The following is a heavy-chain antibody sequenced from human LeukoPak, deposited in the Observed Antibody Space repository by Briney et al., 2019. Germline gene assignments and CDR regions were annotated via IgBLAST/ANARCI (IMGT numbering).Heavy chain of an antibody. CDR1: LGSITGGDYY. D-gene: IGHD6-19*01. J-gene: IGHJ4*02. CDR3: ARDGASGSSGFDY. CDR2: IYNSETT. V-gene: IGHV4-30-4*08. Sequence: PSETLSLTCTVSLGSITGGDYYWNWIRRPPGKGLEWIGYIYNSETTHYNPSLKSRVAISLDTSKNQFSLKLNSVTAADTAVYYCARDGASGSSGFDYWGQGALVTVSS.